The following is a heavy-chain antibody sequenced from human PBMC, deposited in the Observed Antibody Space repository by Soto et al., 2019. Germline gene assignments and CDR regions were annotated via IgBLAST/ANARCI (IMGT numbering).Heavy chain of an antibody. J-gene: IGHJ6*02. CDR3: ARDVIPALNYYYYGLDV. CDR1: GYTFTTYG. V-gene: IGHV1-18*01. CDR2: ISAYNGNT. D-gene: IGHD2-2*01. Sequence: QVQLVQSGAEVKKSGASVKVSCKASGYTFTTYGITWVRQAPGQGLEWMGWISAYNGNTNYAQKLQGRVTMTTDTSTSTAYMELRSLRSDDTAVYYCARDVIPALNYYYYGLDVWDQGTTVTVSS.